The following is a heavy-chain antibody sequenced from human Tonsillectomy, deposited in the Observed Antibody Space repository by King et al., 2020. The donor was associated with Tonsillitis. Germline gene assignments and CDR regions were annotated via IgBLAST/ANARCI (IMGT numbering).Heavy chain of an antibody. CDR1: GGSISSSSYY. CDR2: LYYRGNT. Sequence: QLQESGPGLVKPSETLSLTCTVSGGSISSSSYYWGWIHQPPGKGLEWIGSLYYRGNTYYNPSLKSRVAISVDTSKNQFSLKLSSVTAADTAVYYCARPRDSSGYFDYWGQGTLVTVSS. CDR3: ARPRDSSGYFDY. V-gene: IGHV4-39*01. J-gene: IGHJ4*02. D-gene: IGHD3-22*01.